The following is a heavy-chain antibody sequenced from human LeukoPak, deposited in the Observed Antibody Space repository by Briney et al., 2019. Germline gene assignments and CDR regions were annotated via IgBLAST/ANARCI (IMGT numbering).Heavy chain of an antibody. CDR1: GFTFNNAW. CDR3: TTARITMLRGIYDGMDV. V-gene: IGHV3-15*01. Sequence: GGSLRLSCATSGFTFNNAWMTWVRQAPGKGLEWVGRIKSKTDGGTTDYAAPVKGRFTISRDDSKNTLYLQMNSLKIEDTAVYYCTTARITMLRGIYDGMDVWGQGTTVTVSS. D-gene: IGHD3-10*01. CDR2: IKSKTDGGTT. J-gene: IGHJ6*02.